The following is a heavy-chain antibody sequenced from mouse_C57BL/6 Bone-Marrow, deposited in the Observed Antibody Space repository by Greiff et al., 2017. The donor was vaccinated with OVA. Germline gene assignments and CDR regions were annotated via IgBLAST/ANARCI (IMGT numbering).Heavy chain of an antibody. Sequence: QVQLQQSGPGLVQPSQRLSITCTVSGFSFTSYGVHWVRQSPGQGLEWLGVIWSGGSTDYNAAFISRLSISKDNSKSQVFFKMNSLQADDTAIYYCASYYYGSSYGWYFDVWGTGTTVTVSS. CDR3: ASYYYGSSYGWYFDV. D-gene: IGHD1-1*01. J-gene: IGHJ1*03. CDR1: GFSFTSYG. V-gene: IGHV2-2*01. CDR2: IWSGGST.